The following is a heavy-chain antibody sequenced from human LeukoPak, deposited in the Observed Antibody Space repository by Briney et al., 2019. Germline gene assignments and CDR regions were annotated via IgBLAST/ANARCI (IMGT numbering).Heavy chain of an antibody. CDR2: IPYDGSNK. Sequence: PGRSLRLSCAASGFTFSSYGMHWVRQAPGKGLEWVAVIPYDGSNKYYADSVKGRFTISRDNSKNTLYLQMNSLRAEDTAVYYCAKELSFDIWGQGTMVTVSS. J-gene: IGHJ3*02. CDR3: AKELSFDI. V-gene: IGHV3-30*18. CDR1: GFTFSSYG.